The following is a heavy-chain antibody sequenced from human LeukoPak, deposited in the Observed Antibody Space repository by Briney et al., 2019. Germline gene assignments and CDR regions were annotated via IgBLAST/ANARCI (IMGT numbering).Heavy chain of an antibody. V-gene: IGHV3-74*01. Sequence: GGSLRLSCTASGFTFSNYFMHWVRQVPGEGPVWVSRITGDGSSTSYAGSVKGRFTISRDNAKNTLYLQMNSLRAEDTALYYCVRLYAYWGQGTLVTVSP. D-gene: IGHD2/OR15-2a*01. CDR3: VRLYAY. CDR2: ITGDGSST. CDR1: GFTFSNYF. J-gene: IGHJ4*02.